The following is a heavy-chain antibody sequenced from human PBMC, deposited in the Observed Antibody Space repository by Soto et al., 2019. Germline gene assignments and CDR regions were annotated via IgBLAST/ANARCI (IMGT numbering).Heavy chain of an antibody. CDR3: AREAGIAAFEESQRGYYGMDV. V-gene: IGHV1-69*13. Sequence: SVKVSCKASGGTFSSYAISWVRQAPGQGLEWMGGIIPIFGTANYAQKFQGRVTITADESTSTAYMELSSLRSEDTAVYYCAREAGIAAFEESQRGYYGMDVWGQGTTVTV. J-gene: IGHJ6*02. D-gene: IGHD6-13*01. CDR2: IIPIFGTA. CDR1: GGTFSSYA.